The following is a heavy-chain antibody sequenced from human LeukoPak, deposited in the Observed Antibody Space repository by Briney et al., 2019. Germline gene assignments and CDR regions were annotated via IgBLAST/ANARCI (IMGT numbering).Heavy chain of an antibody. J-gene: IGHJ4*02. CDR3: AAKGIRFLEWLL. Sequence: SETLSLTCTVSGVSISSSSYYWGWIRQPPGKGLEWIGSIYYSGSTYYNPSLKSRVTISVDTSKNQFSLKLSSVTAADTAVYYCAAKGIRFLEWLLWGQGTLVTVSS. CDR1: GVSISSSSYY. D-gene: IGHD3-3*01. CDR2: IYYSGST. V-gene: IGHV4-39*01.